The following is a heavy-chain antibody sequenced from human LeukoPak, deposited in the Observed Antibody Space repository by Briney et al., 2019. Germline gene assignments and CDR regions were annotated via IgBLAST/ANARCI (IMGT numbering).Heavy chain of an antibody. D-gene: IGHD1-26*01. J-gene: IGHJ6*02. CDR3: ARGRIYSGSHHYYYYGMEV. CDR1: GGSISSGGYY. CDR2: MFHSGSS. Sequence: SETLSLTCTVSGGSISSGGYYWTWIRQHPGRGLEWIGYMFHSGSSYYNPSLRSRVTISVDTSKNEVSLKLTSVTAADTAVYYCARGRIYSGSHHYYYYGMEVWGQGTTVSVSS. V-gene: IGHV4-31*03.